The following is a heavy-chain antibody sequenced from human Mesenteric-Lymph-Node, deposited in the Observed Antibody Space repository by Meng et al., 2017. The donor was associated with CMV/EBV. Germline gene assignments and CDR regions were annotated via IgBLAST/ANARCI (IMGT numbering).Heavy chain of an antibody. Sequence: GESLKISCAASGFTVSSNYMSWVRQAPGKGLEWISTTTSSGKTNTYADSVRGRFTLSKDNAKNSMFLQMNSLRAEDTAVYYCARPNTTQYQLLFGYWGQGTLVTVSS. D-gene: IGHD2-2*01. CDR3: ARPNTTQYQLLFGY. CDR2: TTSSGKTN. J-gene: IGHJ4*02. CDR1: GFTVSSNY. V-gene: IGHV3-11*01.